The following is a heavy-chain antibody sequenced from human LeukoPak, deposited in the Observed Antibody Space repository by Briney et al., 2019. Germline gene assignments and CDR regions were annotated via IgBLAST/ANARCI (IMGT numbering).Heavy chain of an antibody. J-gene: IGHJ4*02. CDR3: ARGKYSSGWFDY. Sequence: TGGSLRLSCSASGFTFSSYAMHWVRQAPGKGLEYVSAISSNGGSTYYADSVKGRFTISRDNAKNSLYLQMNSLRAEDTAVYYCARGKYSSGWFDYWGQGTLVTVSS. D-gene: IGHD6-19*01. V-gene: IGHV3-64*04. CDR1: GFTFSSYA. CDR2: ISSNGGST.